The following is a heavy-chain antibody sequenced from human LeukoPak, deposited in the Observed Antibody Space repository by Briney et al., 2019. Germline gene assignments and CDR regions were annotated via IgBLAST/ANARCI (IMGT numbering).Heavy chain of an antibody. CDR1: GASISSHIYY. CDR2: IYTSGST. J-gene: IGHJ4*02. D-gene: IGHD1-1*01. V-gene: IGHV4-61*02. Sequence: SQTLSLTCTVSGASISSHIYYWSWIRQPAGKGLEWIGRIYTSGSTNYNPSLKSRVTMSLDTSKNQFSLNLSSVTAADTAVYYCARHHLSDDYYFDYWGQGTLVTVSS. CDR3: ARHHLSDDYYFDY.